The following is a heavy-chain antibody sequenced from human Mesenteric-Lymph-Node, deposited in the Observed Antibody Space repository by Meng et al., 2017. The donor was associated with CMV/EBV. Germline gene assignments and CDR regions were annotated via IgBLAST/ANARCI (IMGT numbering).Heavy chain of an antibody. CDR1: GYNFTNYI. CDR3: ARKASPGTLPFDY. D-gene: IGHD6-13*01. J-gene: IGHJ4*02. Sequence: CKASGYNFTNYILHWVRQAPGQKLEWMGWNSVGNGNTRSSQKFQGRVTMTRDTSTSTAYMEPSSLTSEDTAVYFCARKASPGTLPFDYWGQGTLVTVSS. V-gene: IGHV1-3*01. CDR2: NSVGNGNT.